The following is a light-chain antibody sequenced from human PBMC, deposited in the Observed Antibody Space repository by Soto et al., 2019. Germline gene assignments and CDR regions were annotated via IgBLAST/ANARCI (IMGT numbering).Light chain of an antibody. CDR3: LQTYTSLTWT. Sequence: VKVTQSPSSLSASVGDRVTITCRASQSVSNYLQWYQQKSGHAPKLLVYAASSLHSGVPSRFSGSGSGTDFTLTISSLQPEDFATYYCLQTYTSLTWTFGQGTKVDIK. CDR1: QSVSNY. CDR2: AAS. V-gene: IGKV1-39*01. J-gene: IGKJ1*01.